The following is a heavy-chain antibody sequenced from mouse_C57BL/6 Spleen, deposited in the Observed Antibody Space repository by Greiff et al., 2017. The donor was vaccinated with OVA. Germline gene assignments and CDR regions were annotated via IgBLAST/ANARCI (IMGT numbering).Heavy chain of an antibody. J-gene: IGHJ4*01. CDR2: IHPNSGST. CDR1: GYTFPSHW. Sequence: QVQLQQPGAELVKPGASVKLSCKASGYTFPSHWMHWVKQRPEQGLELIGMIHPNSGSTNYNEKFKSKAILTVDKSSSTAYLQLSSLPSEDSAVYYCARGITTIIANAMDYWGQGTSLTVSS. CDR3: ARGITTIIANAMDY. V-gene: IGHV1-64*01. D-gene: IGHD1-1*01.